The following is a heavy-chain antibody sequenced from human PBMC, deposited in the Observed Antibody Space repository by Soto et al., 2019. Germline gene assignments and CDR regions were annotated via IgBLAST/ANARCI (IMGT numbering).Heavy chain of an antibody. CDR1: GGSFSGYY. J-gene: IGHJ4*02. CDR2: INHSGST. CDR3: ARGGRVVVPAAVDY. Sequence: QVQLQQWGAGLLKPSETLSLTCAVYGGSFSGYYWSWIRQPPGKGLEWIGEINHSGSTNYNPSLKSRVTISVDPSKNQFSLKLSSVTAADTAVYYCARGGRVVVPAAVDYWGQGTLVTVSS. D-gene: IGHD2-2*01. V-gene: IGHV4-34*01.